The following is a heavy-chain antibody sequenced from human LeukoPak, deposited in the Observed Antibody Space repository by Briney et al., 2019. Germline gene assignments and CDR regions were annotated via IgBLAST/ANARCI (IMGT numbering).Heavy chain of an antibody. CDR2: ISGSGGST. J-gene: IGHJ4*02. V-gene: IGHV3-23*01. D-gene: IGHD3-10*01. Sequence: GGSLRLSCAASGFTFSSYAMSWVRQAPGKGLEWVSAISGSGGSTYYADSVKGRFTISRDNSKNTLYLQMNSLRAEDTAVYYCAKDPSCSNMVRGVISFDYWGQGTLVTVSS. CDR3: AKDPSCSNMVRGVISFDY. CDR1: GFTFSSYA.